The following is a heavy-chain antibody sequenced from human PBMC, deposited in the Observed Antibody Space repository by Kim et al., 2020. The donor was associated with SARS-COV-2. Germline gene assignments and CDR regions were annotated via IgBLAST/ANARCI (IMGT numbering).Heavy chain of an antibody. V-gene: IGHV3-30*04. Sequence: GGSLRLSCAASGFTFSSYAMHWVRQAPGKGLEWVAVISYDGSNKYYADSVKGRFTISRDNSKNTLYLQMNSLRAEDTAVYYCAGVQWLAAFDIWGQGTMV. CDR1: GFTFSSYA. J-gene: IGHJ3*02. CDR2: ISYDGSNK. D-gene: IGHD6-19*01. CDR3: AGVQWLAAFDI.